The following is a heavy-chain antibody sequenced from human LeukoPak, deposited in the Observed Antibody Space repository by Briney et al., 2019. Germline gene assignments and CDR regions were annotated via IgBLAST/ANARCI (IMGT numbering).Heavy chain of an antibody. Sequence: GASVKVSCKASGGTFSSYAISWVRQAPGQGLEWMGGIIPIFGTANYAQKFQGRVTITTDESTSTAYMELSSLRSEDTAVYYCASRPGRWYTTQLDYWGQGTLVTVSS. V-gene: IGHV1-69*05. CDR2: IIPIFGTA. D-gene: IGHD6-13*01. J-gene: IGHJ4*02. CDR3: ASRPGRWYTTQLDY. CDR1: GGTFSSYA.